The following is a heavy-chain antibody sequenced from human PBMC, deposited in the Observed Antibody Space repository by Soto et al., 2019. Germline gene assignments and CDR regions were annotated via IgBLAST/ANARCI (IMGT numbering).Heavy chain of an antibody. CDR1: GYSFTSYW. Sequence: GESLKISCKGSGYSFTSYWIGWVRQMPGKGLEWMGIIYPGDSDTRYSPSFQGQVTISADKSISTAYLQWSSLKASDTAMYYCARLFYDFWSGYYSSSPPSPDDYYYYYYMDVWGKGTTVTVSS. CDR2: IYPGDSDT. V-gene: IGHV5-51*01. J-gene: IGHJ6*03. CDR3: ARLFYDFWSGYYSSSPPSPDDYYYYYYMDV. D-gene: IGHD3-3*01.